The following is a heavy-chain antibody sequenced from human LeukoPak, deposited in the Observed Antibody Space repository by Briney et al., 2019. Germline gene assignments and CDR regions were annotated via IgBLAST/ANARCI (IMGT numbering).Heavy chain of an antibody. CDR1: GYTFTNHA. Sequence: ASVEVSCKASGYTFTNHAMHWVRQAPGQGLEWMGWIDTANGNTKYLQKFQGRVTITRDTSARIVYMELSSLRFEDTAVYYCARPGASSPGNWFASWGQGSLVTVSS. CDR3: ARPGASSPGNWFAS. J-gene: IGHJ5*01. V-gene: IGHV1-3*04. D-gene: IGHD6-13*01. CDR2: IDTANGNT.